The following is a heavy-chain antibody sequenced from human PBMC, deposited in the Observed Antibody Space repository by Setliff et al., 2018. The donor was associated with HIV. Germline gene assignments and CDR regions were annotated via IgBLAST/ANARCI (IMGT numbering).Heavy chain of an antibody. CDR2: MNPNSANT. V-gene: IGHV1-8*02. Sequence: ASVKVSCKASGYTFTNYDINWVRQATGQGLEWMGWMNPNSANTGYAQKFQGRVTMTRDTSISTVYMELSGLTSEDTAIYYCARSDYGDLDFWGQGTLVT. J-gene: IGHJ4*02. CDR3: ARSDYGDLDF. D-gene: IGHD4-17*01. CDR1: GYTFTNYD.